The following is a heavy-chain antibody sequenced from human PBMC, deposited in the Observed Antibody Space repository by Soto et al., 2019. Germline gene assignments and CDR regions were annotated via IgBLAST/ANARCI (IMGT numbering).Heavy chain of an antibody. CDR1: DFGFTSHG. D-gene: IGHD2-2*01. Sequence: ASVKVSCKAYDFGFTSHGISWVRQAPGQGLEWMGWISLYNGNTNYAQQFQGRVTMTTDTSTSTAYMELRSLRSDDTAMYLCAIYHLELFRFDYWGQGTLVTVSS. V-gene: IGHV1-18*04. CDR2: ISLYNGNT. CDR3: AIYHLELFRFDY. J-gene: IGHJ4*02.